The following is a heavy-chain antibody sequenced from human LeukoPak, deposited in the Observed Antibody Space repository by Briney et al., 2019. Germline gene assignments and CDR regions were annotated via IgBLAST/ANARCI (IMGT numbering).Heavy chain of an antibody. CDR1: GGSISSYY. J-gene: IGHJ4*02. V-gene: IGHV4-59*01. D-gene: IGHD2-15*01. Sequence: SETLSLTCTVSGGSISSYYWSWIRQPPGKGLEWIGYIYYSGSTNYNPSLKSRVTISVDTSKNQFSLKLSSVTAADTAVHYCARERRMRGFDYWGQGTLVTVSS. CDR3: ARERRMRGFDY. CDR2: IYYSGST.